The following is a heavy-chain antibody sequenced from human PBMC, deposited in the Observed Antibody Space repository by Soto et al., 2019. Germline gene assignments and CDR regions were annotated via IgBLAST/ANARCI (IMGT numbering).Heavy chain of an antibody. V-gene: IGHV1-2*02. D-gene: IGHD6-19*01. CDR3: ARQTGYISDWYYFDL. CDR1: GYPFIDYY. Sequence: GXAVKVSCKASGYPFIDYYMHWGRRAPGQGFEWMGRISPKSGGTNYAQKFQGRVTMTWDTSLNTAYMELSSLMSEDTAVYYCARQTGYISDWYYFDLWGQGTLVTVSS. J-gene: IGHJ4*02. CDR2: ISPKSGGT.